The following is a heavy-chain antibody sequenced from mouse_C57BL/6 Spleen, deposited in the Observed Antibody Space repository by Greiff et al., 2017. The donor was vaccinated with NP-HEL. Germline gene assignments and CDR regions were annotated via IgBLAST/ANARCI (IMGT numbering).Heavy chain of an antibody. J-gene: IGHJ4*01. CDR3: ASPSPYYGSSPYAMDY. Sequence: EVQLQQSGAELVKPGASVKLSCTASGFNIKDYYMHWVKQRTEQGLEWIGRIDPEDGEPKYAPKFQGKATITADTSSNTAYLQLSSLTSEDTAVYYCASPSPYYGSSPYAMDYWGQGTSVTVSS. D-gene: IGHD1-1*01. CDR1: GFNIKDYY. V-gene: IGHV14-2*01. CDR2: IDPEDGEP.